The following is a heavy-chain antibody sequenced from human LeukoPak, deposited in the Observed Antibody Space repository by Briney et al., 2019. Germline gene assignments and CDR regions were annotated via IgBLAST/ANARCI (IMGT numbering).Heavy chain of an antibody. Sequence: ASVKVSCKASGYTFTGYYIHWVRQAPGQGLEWMGRINPNNGGTNYAQKFQGRVTMTRDMSMSTAFMELSRLRSVDTAVYYCAGEDNSSGYRPFDIWGQGTMVTVPS. D-gene: IGHD3-22*01. V-gene: IGHV1-2*06. CDR1: GYTFTGYY. CDR2: INPNNGGT. CDR3: AGEDNSSGYRPFDI. J-gene: IGHJ3*02.